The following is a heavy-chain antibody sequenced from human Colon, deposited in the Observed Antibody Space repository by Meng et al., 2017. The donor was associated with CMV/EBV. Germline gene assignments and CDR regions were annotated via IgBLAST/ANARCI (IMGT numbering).Heavy chain of an antibody. CDR1: GDSVSSDSAA. Sequence: QVQLQQLGPGLVKPSHTLSLTCVIPGDSVSSDSAAWNWIRQSQSRGLEWLGRTYYRSRWYNEYAASMESRMTINADTSKNQLSLQLNSVTPEDTAVYYCAGGWQLGPWGPGTMVTVSA. D-gene: IGHD4-23*01. CDR2: TYYRSRWYN. CDR3: AGGWQLGP. V-gene: IGHV6-1*01. J-gene: IGHJ5*02.